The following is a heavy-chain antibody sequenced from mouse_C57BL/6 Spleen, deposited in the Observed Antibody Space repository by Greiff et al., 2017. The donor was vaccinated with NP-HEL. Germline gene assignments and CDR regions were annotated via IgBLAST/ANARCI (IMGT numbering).Heavy chain of an antibody. CDR2: ISNGGGRT. CDR1: GFTFSDYY. V-gene: IGHV5-12*01. J-gene: IGHJ3*01. D-gene: IGHD2-3*01. Sequence: EVQGVESGGGLVQPGGSLKLSCAASGFTFSDYYMYWVRQTPEKRLEWVAYISNGGGRTYYPDTVKGRFTISRDNAKNTLYLQMSLLKSEDTAMYYCARKDYDGYYGFAYWGQGTLVTVSA. CDR3: ARKDYDGYYGFAY.